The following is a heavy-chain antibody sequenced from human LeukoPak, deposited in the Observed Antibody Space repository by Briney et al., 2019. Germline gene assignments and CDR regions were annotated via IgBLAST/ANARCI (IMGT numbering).Heavy chain of an antibody. J-gene: IGHJ4*02. D-gene: IGHD2-2*01. Sequence: ASVKVSCKASGYTFTSNYIHWVRQAPGQGLEWMGMIYPRDGSTSYAQKFQGRVTVTRDTSTSTVHMELSSLRSEDTAVYYCASGGYCSSTSCYYLNDYWGQGTLVTVSS. CDR2: IYPRDGST. CDR1: GYTFTSNY. V-gene: IGHV1-46*01. CDR3: ASGGYCSSTSCYYLNDY.